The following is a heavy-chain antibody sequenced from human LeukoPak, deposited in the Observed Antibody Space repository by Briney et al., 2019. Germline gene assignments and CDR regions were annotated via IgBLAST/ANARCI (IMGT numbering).Heavy chain of an antibody. CDR1: GFTFSSYA. J-gene: IGHJ4*02. CDR2: ISGSGGST. Sequence: GGSLRLSCAASGFTFSSYAMSWVRQAPGKGLEWVSTISGSGGSTYYADSVKGRFTISRDISKNTLFLQMNSLRADDTAVYYCAKAKYSSSSDLLDYWGQGTLVSVSS. D-gene: IGHD6-6*01. CDR3: AKAKYSSSSDLLDY. V-gene: IGHV3-23*01.